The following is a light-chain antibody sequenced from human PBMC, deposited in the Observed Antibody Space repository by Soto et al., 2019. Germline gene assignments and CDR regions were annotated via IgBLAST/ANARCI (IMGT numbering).Light chain of an antibody. CDR1: SGDIGDYNY. CDR2: DVS. V-gene: IGLV2-14*01. CDR3: SSYTSSSTLGV. J-gene: IGLJ1*01. Sequence: QSVLTQPASVSGSPGQSITISCTATSGDIGDYNYVSWYQQHPGKAPKLMIYDVSNRPSGVSNRFSGSKSGNTASLTISGLQAEDEADYYCSSYTSSSTLGVFGTGTKLTVL.